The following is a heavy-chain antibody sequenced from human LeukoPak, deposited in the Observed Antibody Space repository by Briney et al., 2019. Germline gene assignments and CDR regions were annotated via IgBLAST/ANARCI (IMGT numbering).Heavy chain of an antibody. J-gene: IGHJ4*02. V-gene: IGHV3-30*02. CDR2: IRNDGSNK. D-gene: IGHD1-26*01. CDR1: GITFNNYG. Sequence: PGGSLRLSCAASGITFNNYGMHWVRQVPGKGLEWVAFIRNDGSNKNYADSVKGRLTVSRDNSKNTVYLQMNSLRAEDTAVYYCARGEGSYNYFDYWGQGTLVTVSS. CDR3: ARGEGSYNYFDY.